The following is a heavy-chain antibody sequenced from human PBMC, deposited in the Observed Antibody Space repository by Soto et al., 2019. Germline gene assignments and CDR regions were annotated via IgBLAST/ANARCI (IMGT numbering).Heavy chain of an antibody. D-gene: IGHD3-16*02. V-gene: IGHV3-7*03. J-gene: IGHJ5*02. CDR2: IKQDESDK. Sequence: GGSLRLSCAVSGFRFRDYWMSWVRQAPGKGLEWVANIKQDESDKYYVDSVKGRFTISRDNAKNALYLQMNSLRVEDTAVYYCAEYCYPMTCTHFNGYSWGQGTQVTVYS. CDR3: AEYCYPMTCTHFNGYS. CDR1: GFRFRDYW.